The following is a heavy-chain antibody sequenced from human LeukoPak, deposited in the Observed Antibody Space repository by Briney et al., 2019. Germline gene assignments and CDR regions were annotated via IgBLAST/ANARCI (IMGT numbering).Heavy chain of an antibody. Sequence: EASVKVSCKASGYTFTSYGISWVRQAPGQGLEWMGWISAYNGNTNYAQKLQGRVTMTTDTSTSTAYMELRSLRSDDTAGYYCARGDGPTSNYYGSGSSTLYYYNGMDVWGQGTTVTVSS. CDR2: ISAYNGNT. CDR3: ARGDGPTSNYYGSGSSTLYYYNGMDV. CDR1: GYTFTSYG. V-gene: IGHV1-18*01. J-gene: IGHJ6*02. D-gene: IGHD3-10*01.